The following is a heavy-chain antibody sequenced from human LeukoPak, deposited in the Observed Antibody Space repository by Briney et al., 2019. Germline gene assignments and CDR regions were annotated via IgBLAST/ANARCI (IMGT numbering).Heavy chain of an antibody. J-gene: IGHJ4*02. D-gene: IGHD3/OR15-3a*01. CDR1: GGSITSYY. Sequence: SETLSLTCTVSGGSITSYYWTWIRQPPGKGLEWIGYIYYSGSTNYNPSLKSRVTISVDTSKNQFSLKLTSVTAADTAVYYCARRAGDGNAFYEYWGQGTLVTVSS. V-gene: IGHV4-59*01. CDR3: ARRAGDGNAFYEY. CDR2: IYYSGST.